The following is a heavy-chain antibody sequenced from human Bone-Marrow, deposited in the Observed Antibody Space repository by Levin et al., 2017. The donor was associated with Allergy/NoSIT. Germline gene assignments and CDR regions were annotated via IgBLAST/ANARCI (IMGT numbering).Heavy chain of an antibody. CDR1: GGSIYNSPYF. V-gene: IGHV4-39*07. CDR3: ARVSYYGSDNYYEYYFDY. CDR2: IYYTGRS. D-gene: IGHD3-10*01. Sequence: PSETLSLTCTVSGGSIYNSPYFWAWIRQPPGTGLEWIGSIYYTGRSFYNPSLTRRVTISVDTSTNHFSLQLTSVTAADTAMYYCARVSYYGSDNYYEYYFDYWGQGTLLTVSS. J-gene: IGHJ4*02.